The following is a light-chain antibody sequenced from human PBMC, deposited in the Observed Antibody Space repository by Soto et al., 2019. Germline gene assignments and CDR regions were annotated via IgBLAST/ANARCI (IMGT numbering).Light chain of an antibody. V-gene: IGLV1-40*01. CDR1: SSNIGAGYG. Sequence: QSVLTQPPSVSGAPGQRVTISCTGSSSNIGAGYGVNWYQQLPGTAPKLLIYGNTNRPSGVPDRISGSKSGTSASLAFTGLQAEDEADYYCESYDSTLSGSRFGGGTKVTVL. CDR3: ESYDSTLSGSR. CDR2: GNT. J-gene: IGLJ3*02.